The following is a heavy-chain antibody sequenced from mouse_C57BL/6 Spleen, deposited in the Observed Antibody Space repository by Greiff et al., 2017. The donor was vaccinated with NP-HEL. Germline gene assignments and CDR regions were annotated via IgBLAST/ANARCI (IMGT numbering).Heavy chain of an antibody. CDR2: ISSGSSTI. J-gene: IGHJ4*01. Sequence: EVKLVESGGGLVKPGGSLKLSCAASGFTFSDYGMHWVRQAPEKGLEWVAYISSGSSTIYYVDTVKGRFTISRDNAKNTLFLQMTSLRSEDTAMYYCARGNPLYYGAMDYWGQGTSVTVSS. D-gene: IGHD1-1*01. V-gene: IGHV5-17*01. CDR3: ARGNPLYYGAMDY. CDR1: GFTFSDYG.